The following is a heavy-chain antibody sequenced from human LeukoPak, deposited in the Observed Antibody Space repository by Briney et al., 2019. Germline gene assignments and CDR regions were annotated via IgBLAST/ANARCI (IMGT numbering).Heavy chain of an antibody. V-gene: IGHV4-34*01. D-gene: IGHD2-2*01. J-gene: IGHJ4*02. Sequence: SETLSLTCTVSGGSISSYYWSWIRQPPGKGLEWIGEINHSGSTNYNPSLKSRVTISVDTSKNQFSLKLSSVTAADTAVYYCARGRVYCSSTSCYVGPSTYFDYWGQGTLVTVSS. CDR3: ARGRVYCSSTSCYVGPSTYFDY. CDR2: INHSGST. CDR1: GGSISSYY.